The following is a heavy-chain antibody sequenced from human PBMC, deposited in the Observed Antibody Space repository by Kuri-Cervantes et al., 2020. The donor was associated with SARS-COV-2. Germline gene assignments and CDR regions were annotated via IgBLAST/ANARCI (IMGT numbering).Heavy chain of an antibody. CDR2: ISYDGSNK. D-gene: IGHD2-21*02. CDR3: ATALYCGGDCYSGCFQH. V-gene: IGHV3-30*04. Sequence: GESLKISCAASGFTFSSYAVHWVRQAPGKGLEWVAVISYDGSNKYYADSVKGRFTISRDNSKNTLYLQMNSLRAEDTAVYYCATALYCGGDCYSGCFQHWGQGTLVTVSS. J-gene: IGHJ1*01. CDR1: GFTFSSYA.